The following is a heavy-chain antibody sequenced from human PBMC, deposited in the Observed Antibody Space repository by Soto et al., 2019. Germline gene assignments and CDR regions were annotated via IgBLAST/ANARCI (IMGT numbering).Heavy chain of an antibody. D-gene: IGHD6-19*01. Sequence: SQTLSLTCAISGDSVSSNSAAWNWIRQSPSRGLEWLGRTYYRSKWYNDYAVSVKSRITINRDTSKNQFSLQLNSVTPEDTAVYYSARYVPVRLAGTPPYDYGKDVWGQGTTVTLSS. J-gene: IGHJ6*02. CDR1: GDSVSSNSAA. CDR2: TYYRSKWYN. V-gene: IGHV6-1*01. CDR3: ARYVPVRLAGTPPYDYGKDV.